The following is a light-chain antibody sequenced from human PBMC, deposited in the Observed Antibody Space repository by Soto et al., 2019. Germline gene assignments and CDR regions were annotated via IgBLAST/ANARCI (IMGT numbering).Light chain of an antibody. Sequence: DIVLKQSPGTLSLSPGERATLSCRARQSVSSNYLAWYQQKPGQAPRLLIYGASIRATGTPDRFSGSGSGTDFTLTIRRLEPEDFAVYYCQQYGSSPTITFGPGTKVDIK. V-gene: IGKV3-20*01. CDR1: QSVSSNY. CDR3: QQYGSSPTIT. J-gene: IGKJ3*01. CDR2: GAS.